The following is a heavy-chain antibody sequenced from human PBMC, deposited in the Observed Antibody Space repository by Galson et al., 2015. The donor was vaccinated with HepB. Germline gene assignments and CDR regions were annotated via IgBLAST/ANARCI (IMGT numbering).Heavy chain of an antibody. CDR2: IRYDGSNK. D-gene: IGHD6-13*01. CDR1: GFTFSSYG. Sequence: SLRLSCAASGFTFSSYGMHWVRQAPGKGLEWVAFIRYDGSNKYYADSVKGRFTISRDNSKNTLYLQMNSLRAEDTAVYYCARRRPAAGTYWFDPWGQGTLVTVSS. CDR3: ARRRPAAGTYWFDP. J-gene: IGHJ5*02. V-gene: IGHV3-30*02.